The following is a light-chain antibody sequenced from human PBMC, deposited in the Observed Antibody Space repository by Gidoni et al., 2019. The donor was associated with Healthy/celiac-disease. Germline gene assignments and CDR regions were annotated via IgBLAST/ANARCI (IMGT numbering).Light chain of an antibody. J-gene: IGKJ4*01. CDR1: QSVSSNY. Sequence: EIVLTQSPGTLSLSPGERATLSCRASQSVSSNYLAWYQPKPGQAPRLLIYCASSRATCIPDRFSGSGSWTAFTLTIIRLEPEDFAVYYCQQYGSSPLLTFGGGTKVEIK. V-gene: IGKV3-20*01. CDR2: CAS. CDR3: QQYGSSPLLT.